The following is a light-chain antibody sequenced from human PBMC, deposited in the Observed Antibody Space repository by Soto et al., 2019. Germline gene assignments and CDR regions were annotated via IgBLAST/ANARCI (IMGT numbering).Light chain of an antibody. V-gene: IGKV3-20*01. CDR1: QSVVTN. Sequence: EIVVTQSPAILSVSPGERVTLSCRASQSVVTNLAWYQQKLGQAPRLLIYGASTRATGVPARFSGSGSGTDFTLTISRLEPEDFAVYYCQQYGSSPQLTFGGGTKVDIK. CDR2: GAS. CDR3: QQYGSSPQLT. J-gene: IGKJ4*01.